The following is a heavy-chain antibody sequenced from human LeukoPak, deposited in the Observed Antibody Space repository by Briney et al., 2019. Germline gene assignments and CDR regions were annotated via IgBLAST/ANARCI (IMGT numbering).Heavy chain of an antibody. D-gene: IGHD3-3*01. Sequence: ASAKVSCKESGYSFTTYYMHWVRHAPGQGLERMGIINPTGGVTAYAQKFQGRVTVTRDTSTSTVYIALSSLRSEDTAVYYCARSSPPAYYDFWNGYLDYWGQGTLVTVSS. CDR3: ARSSPPAYYDFWNGYLDY. CDR1: GYSFTTYY. CDR2: INPTGGVT. V-gene: IGHV1-46*01. J-gene: IGHJ4*02.